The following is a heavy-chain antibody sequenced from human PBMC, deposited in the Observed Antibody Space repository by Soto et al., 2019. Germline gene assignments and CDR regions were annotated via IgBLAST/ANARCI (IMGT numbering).Heavy chain of an antibody. Sequence: GGSLRLSCAASGFTFSSYAMSWVRQAPGKGLEWVSAISGSGGSTYYADSVKGRFTISRDNSKNTLYLQMNSLRAEDTAVYYCARKDSSSSEYYYYDMDVWAQGTTFT. J-gene: IGHJ6*02. V-gene: IGHV3-23*01. CDR2: ISGSGGST. CDR3: ARKDSSSSEYYYYDMDV. D-gene: IGHD6-13*01. CDR1: GFTFSSYA.